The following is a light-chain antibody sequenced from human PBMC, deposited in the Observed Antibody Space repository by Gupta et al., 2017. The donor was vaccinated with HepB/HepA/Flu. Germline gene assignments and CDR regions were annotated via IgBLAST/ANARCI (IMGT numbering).Light chain of an antibody. J-gene: IGKJ1*01. CDR1: QSVSSY. CDR2: DAS. Sequence: DIVLTQSPATLSLSPGERATLSCRASQSVSSYLAWYQQKPGQAPRLLIYDASNRATGIPARFRGSGSGTDFTLTISSLEPEDFAVYYCQQRSNWHPWTFGQGTKVEIK. V-gene: IGKV3-11*01. CDR3: QQRSNWHPWT.